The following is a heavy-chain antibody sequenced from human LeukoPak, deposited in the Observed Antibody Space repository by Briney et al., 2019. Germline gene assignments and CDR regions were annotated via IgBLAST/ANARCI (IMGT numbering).Heavy chain of an antibody. Sequence: SVTVSCKAPGGTFSSYAISWVRQAPGQGLEWMGGIIPIFGTANYAQKFQGRVTITTDESTSTAYMELSSLRSEDTAVYYCATHTIFGVAYYYYYMDVWGKGTAVTVSS. CDR2: IIPIFGTA. CDR3: ATHTIFGVAYYYYYMDV. V-gene: IGHV1-69*05. J-gene: IGHJ6*03. CDR1: GGTFSSYA. D-gene: IGHD3-3*01.